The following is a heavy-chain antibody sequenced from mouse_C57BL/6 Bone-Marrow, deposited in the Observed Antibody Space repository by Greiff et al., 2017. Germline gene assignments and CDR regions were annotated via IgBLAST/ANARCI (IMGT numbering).Heavy chain of an antibody. CDR3: AREGDYWAMGY. CDR1: GFTFSDYY. D-gene: IGHD2-13*01. V-gene: IGHV5-12*01. CDR2: ISNGGGST. Sequence: DVMLVESGGGLVQPGGSLKLSCAASGFTFSDYYMYWVRQTPEKRLEWVAYISNGGGSTYYPDTVKGRFTISRDNAKNTLYLQMSRLKSEDTAMYYCAREGDYWAMGYWGQGTSVTVSS. J-gene: IGHJ4*01.